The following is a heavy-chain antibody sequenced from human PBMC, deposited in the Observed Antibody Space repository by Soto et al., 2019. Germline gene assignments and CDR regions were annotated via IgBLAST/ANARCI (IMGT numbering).Heavy chain of an antibody. CDR3: AKNSGSYYYYYYGMDV. J-gene: IGHJ6*02. Sequence: GGSLRLSCAASGFTFDDYAMHWVRQAPGKGLEWVSGISWNSGSIGYADSVKGRFTISRDNAKNSLYLQMNSLRAEDTALYYCAKNSGSYYYYYYGMDVWGQGTTVTVSS. CDR2: ISWNSGSI. D-gene: IGHD1-26*01. V-gene: IGHV3-9*01. CDR1: GFTFDDYA.